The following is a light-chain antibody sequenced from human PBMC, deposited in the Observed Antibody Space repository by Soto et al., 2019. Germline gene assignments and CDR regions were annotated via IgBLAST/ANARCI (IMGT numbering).Light chain of an antibody. Sequence: IQVTQSPSSLSASVGDRVTITCRASQDIRNDLGWYQQKPGRAPKLLIYTASTLQSGVPSRFSGSGSGTEFTLTISSLQTDDFATYYCQQYHRYPYSFGPGTKLEI. CDR3: QQYHRYPYS. J-gene: IGKJ2*01. CDR1: QDIRND. V-gene: IGKV1-17*01. CDR2: TAS.